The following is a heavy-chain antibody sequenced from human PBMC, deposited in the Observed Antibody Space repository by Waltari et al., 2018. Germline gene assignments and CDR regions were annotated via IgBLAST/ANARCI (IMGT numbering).Heavy chain of an antibody. CDR1: GSSISSDYY. V-gene: IGHV4-38-2*02. J-gene: IGHJ3*02. D-gene: IGHD3-22*01. CDR3: TRVEYYDSSGYYVGAFDI. CDR2: ISHSGPT. Sequence: QVQLQESGPGLVKPSETLSLTCTVSGSSISSDYYWCWIRRPPGKGLELIGTISHSGPTHYNPSFKSRVTISVDTSKNQFSLKLNSVTAADTAVYYCTRVEYYDSSGYYVGAFDIWGQGTTVTVSS.